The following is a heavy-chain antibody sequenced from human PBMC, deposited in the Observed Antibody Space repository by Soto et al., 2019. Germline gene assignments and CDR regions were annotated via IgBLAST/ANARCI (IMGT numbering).Heavy chain of an antibody. CDR3: ARDMEQQLAHSYGMDV. CDR2: IWYDGSNK. CDR1: GFTFSSYG. D-gene: IGHD6-13*01. J-gene: IGHJ6*02. Sequence: GGSLRLSCAASGFTFSSYGMHWVRQAPGKGLEWVAVIWYDGSNKYYADSVKGRFTISRDNSKNTLYLQMNSLRAEDTAVYYCARDMEQQLAHSYGMDVWGQGTTVTVSS. V-gene: IGHV3-33*01.